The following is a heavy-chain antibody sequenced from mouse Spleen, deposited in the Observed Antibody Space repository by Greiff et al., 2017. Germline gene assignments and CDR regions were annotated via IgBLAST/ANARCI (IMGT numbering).Heavy chain of an antibody. CDR3: AITTDFAY. V-gene: IGHV1-81*01. CDR2: IYPRSGNT. D-gene: IGHD1-1*01. Sequence: QVQLQQSGAELARPGASVKLSCKASGYTFTSYGISWVKQRTGQGLEWIGEIYPRSGNTYYNEKFKGKATLTADKSSSTAYMELRSLTSEDSAVYFCAITTDFAYWGQGTLVTVSA. CDR1: GYTFTSYG. J-gene: IGHJ3*01.